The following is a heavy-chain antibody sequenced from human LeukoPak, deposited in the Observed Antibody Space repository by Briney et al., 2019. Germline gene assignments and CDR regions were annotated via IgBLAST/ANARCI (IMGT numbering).Heavy chain of an antibody. CDR2: IIPILGIA. CDR1: GGTFSSYA. Sequence: SVKVSCKASGGTFSSYAISWVRQAPGQGLEWMGRIIPILGIANYAQKFQGRVTITADKSTSTAYMGLSSLRSEDTAVYYCARDSGSYGPYFDYWGQGTLVTVSS. V-gene: IGHV1-69*04. J-gene: IGHJ4*02. D-gene: IGHD1-26*01. CDR3: ARDSGSYGPYFDY.